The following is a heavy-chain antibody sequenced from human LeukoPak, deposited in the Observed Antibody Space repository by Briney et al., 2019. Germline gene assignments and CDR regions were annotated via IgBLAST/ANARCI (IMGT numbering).Heavy chain of an antibody. CDR1: GYTFTGYY. J-gene: IGHJ4*02. D-gene: IGHD3-3*01. Sequence: GASVKVSCKASGYTFTGYYMHWVRQAPGQGLEWMGWINPNSGGTNYAQKFQGRVTMTRDTSISTAYMELSRLRSDDTAVYYCARDSHYDFWSGYYNWGQGTLVTVSS. CDR2: INPNSGGT. CDR3: ARDSHYDFWSGYYN. V-gene: IGHV1-2*02.